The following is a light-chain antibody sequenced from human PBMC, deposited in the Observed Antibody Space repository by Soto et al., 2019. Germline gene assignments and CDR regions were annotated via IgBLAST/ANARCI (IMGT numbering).Light chain of an antibody. Sequence: TQSPSTLSASLREGVTLTCRASQGIGNYLAWYQQKPGKAPKLLIYAASILQSGVPSRFSGSGSGTDFTLTMNSLQPEDFATYYCQQGYSTPWTFGQGTKVDIK. CDR1: QGIGNY. CDR3: QQGYSTPWT. V-gene: IGKV1-39*01. CDR2: AAS. J-gene: IGKJ1*01.